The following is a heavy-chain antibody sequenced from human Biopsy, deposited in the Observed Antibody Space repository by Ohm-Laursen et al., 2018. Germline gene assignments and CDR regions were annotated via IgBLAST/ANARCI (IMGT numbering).Heavy chain of an antibody. CDR2: VTGSGRST. CDR1: GFTFSGYA. Sequence: SLGLSCSASGFTFSGYAMSWVRQGPEKGLEWVSVVTGSGRSTYYTDSVKGRFSISRDNSKNTLYLQMNSLRVEDTAVYYCAKGRSGGTGHGNWFDPWGQGTLVIVSS. V-gene: IGHV3-23*01. J-gene: IGHJ5*02. CDR3: AKGRSGGTGHGNWFDP. D-gene: IGHD3-10*01.